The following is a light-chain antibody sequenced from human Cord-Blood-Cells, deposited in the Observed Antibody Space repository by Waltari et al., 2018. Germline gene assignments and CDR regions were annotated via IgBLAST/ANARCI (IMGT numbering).Light chain of an antibody. Sequence: DIQMTQSPPSLSASVGDRVTITCQASQDISNYLNWYQQKPGKAPKLLIYDASNLETGVPSRFSGSGSGTDFTLTISSLQPEDIATYYCQQYDNTLFTFGPGTKVDIK. CDR2: DAS. J-gene: IGKJ3*01. CDR3: QQYDNTLFT. V-gene: IGKV1-33*01. CDR1: QDISNY.